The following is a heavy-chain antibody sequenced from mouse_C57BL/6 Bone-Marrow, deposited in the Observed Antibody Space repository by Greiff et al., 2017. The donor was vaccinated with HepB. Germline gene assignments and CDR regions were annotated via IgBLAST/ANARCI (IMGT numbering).Heavy chain of an antibody. D-gene: IGHD1-1*01. V-gene: IGHV1-81*01. J-gene: IGHJ1*03. Sequence: QVQLQQSGAELARPGASVKLSCKASGYTFTSYGISWVKQRTGQGLEWIGEIYPRSGNTYYNEKFKGKATLTADKSSSTAYMELRSLTSEDSAVYFCARAPSLITTVVTYWYFDVWGTGTTVTVSS. CDR1: GYTFTSYG. CDR3: ARAPSLITTVVTYWYFDV. CDR2: IYPRSGNT.